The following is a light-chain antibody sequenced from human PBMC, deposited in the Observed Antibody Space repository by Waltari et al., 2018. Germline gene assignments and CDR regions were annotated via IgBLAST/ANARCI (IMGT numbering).Light chain of an antibody. CDR2: GAS. CDR1: QGISSY. CDR3: QQLSSYLSIT. V-gene: IGKV1-9*01. J-gene: IGKJ5*01. Sequence: DTQLTQSPSFLSASVGDRVTITCRASQGISSYLAWYQQKPGKAPKRLIYGASTLQSGVPSRFSGSGSGTEFTLTISSLQPEDFATYYCQQLSSYLSITFGQGTRLEIK.